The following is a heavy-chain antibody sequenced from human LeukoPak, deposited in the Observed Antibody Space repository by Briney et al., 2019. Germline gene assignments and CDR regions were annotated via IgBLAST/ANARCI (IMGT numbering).Heavy chain of an antibody. CDR3: ARHSRSGYSDYESAFDI. D-gene: IGHD5-12*01. Sequence: SETLSLTCTVSGVSISSSSFYWDWIRQPPGKGLEWIGTIFYSGSTYYNPSLKSRITISVDTSKNQFSLKLSSVTAADTAVYYCARHSRSGYSDYESAFDIWGQGTMVIVSS. V-gene: IGHV4-39*01. CDR1: GVSISSSSFY. J-gene: IGHJ3*02. CDR2: IFYSGST.